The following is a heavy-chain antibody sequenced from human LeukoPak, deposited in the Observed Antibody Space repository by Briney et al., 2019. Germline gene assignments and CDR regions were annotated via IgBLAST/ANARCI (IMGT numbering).Heavy chain of an antibody. J-gene: IGHJ3*02. Sequence: SQTLSLTCAISGDRVSTNSAAWNWIRQSPSRGLEWLGRTYYRSKWYNDYAISVKSRITISPDTSKNQISLHLNSVTPEDTAVHYCAREGGDAFDIWGQGTMVTVSS. CDR2: TYYRSKWYN. CDR1: GDRVSTNSAA. V-gene: IGHV6-1*01. CDR3: AREGGDAFDI.